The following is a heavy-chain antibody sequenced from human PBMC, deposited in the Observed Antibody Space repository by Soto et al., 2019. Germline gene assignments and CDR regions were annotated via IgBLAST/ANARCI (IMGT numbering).Heavy chain of an antibody. D-gene: IGHD2-15*01. CDR2: INPSSGGT. J-gene: IGHJ5*02. CDR3: ARGDCSGGSCYSITYNWFDP. Sequence: QVQLVQSGAEVKKPGVSVKVSCKASGYTFTGYYMHWVRQAPGQGLEWMGWINPSSGGTNYAQKFQGWVTMTRDTXXSTAYMELSRLRSDDTAVYYCARGDCSGGSCYSITYNWFDPWGQGTLVTVSS. CDR1: GYTFTGYY. V-gene: IGHV1-2*04.